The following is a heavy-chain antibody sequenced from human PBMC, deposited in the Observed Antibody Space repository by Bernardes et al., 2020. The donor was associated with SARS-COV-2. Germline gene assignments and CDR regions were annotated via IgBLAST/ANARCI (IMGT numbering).Heavy chain of an antibody. J-gene: IGHJ6*02. CDR3: ASRRNQLRYFGYYYYGMDV. Sequence: SETLSLTCAVYGGSFSGYYWSWIRQPPGKGLEWIGEINHSGSTNYNPSRKSRVTISVDTSKNQFSLKLSSVTAADTAVYYCASRRNQLRYFGYYYYGMDVWVLGTTVTVSS. V-gene: IGHV4-34*01. CDR2: INHSGST. D-gene: IGHD2-2*02. CDR1: GGSFSGYY.